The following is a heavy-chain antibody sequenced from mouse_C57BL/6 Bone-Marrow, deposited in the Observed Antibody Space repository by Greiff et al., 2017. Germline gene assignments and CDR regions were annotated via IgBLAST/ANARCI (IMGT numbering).Heavy chain of an antibody. CDR1: GYTFTDYE. D-gene: IGHD2-2*01. Sequence: QVQLKQSGAELVRPGASVTLSCKASGYTFTDYEMHWVKQTPVHGLEWIGAIDPATGGTAYNQKFKGKATLTADKSSSTAYMELRSLTSEDSAVYYCARRGDGYDGAGLAYWGQGTLVTVSA. V-gene: IGHV1-15*01. CDR2: IDPATGGT. J-gene: IGHJ3*01. CDR3: ARRGDGYDGAGLAY.